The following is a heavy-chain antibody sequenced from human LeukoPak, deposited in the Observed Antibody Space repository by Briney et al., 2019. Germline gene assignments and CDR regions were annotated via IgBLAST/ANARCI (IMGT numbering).Heavy chain of an antibody. CDR1: GFTFSSYE. D-gene: IGHD6-19*01. Sequence: GGSLRLSCAASGFTFSSYEMNWVRQAPGKGLEWVSYISSSVNTIYYADSVKGRFTISRDNAKNSLYLQLNSLRPEDMAVYYCARGTRFITVAGTSLSFDPWGQGILVIVSS. J-gene: IGHJ5*02. V-gene: IGHV3-48*03. CDR3: ARGTRFITVAGTSLSFDP. CDR2: ISSSVNTI.